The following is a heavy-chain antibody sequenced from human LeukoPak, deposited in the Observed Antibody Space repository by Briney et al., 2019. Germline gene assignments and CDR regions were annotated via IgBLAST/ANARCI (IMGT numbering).Heavy chain of an antibody. CDR3: ARGVGITMVRGVITGYFDY. CDR1: GGSISSGGYS. V-gene: IGHV4-30-2*01. CDR2: IYHSGST. J-gene: IGHJ4*02. Sequence: PSETLSLTCAVSGGSISSGGYSWSWIRQPPGKGLEWIGYIYHSGSTYYNPSLKSRVTISVDRSRNQFSLKLSSVTAADTAVYYCARGVGITMVRGVITGYFDYWGQGTLVTVSS. D-gene: IGHD3-10*01.